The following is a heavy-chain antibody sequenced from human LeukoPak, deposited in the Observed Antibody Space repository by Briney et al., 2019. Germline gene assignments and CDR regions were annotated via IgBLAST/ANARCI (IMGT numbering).Heavy chain of an antibody. CDR3: AREGLRFLEWLSSGAFDI. CDR2: THDSGNS. D-gene: IGHD3-3*01. V-gene: IGHV4-59*13. Sequence: KTSETLSLTCTVSGGSITNNYWAWIRQPPGKGLEWIGYTHDSGNSNYNPSLRSRVTISIDTSKNQFSLKLTSVTAADTAVYYCAREGLRFLEWLSSGAFDIWGQGTMVTVSS. J-gene: IGHJ3*02. CDR1: GGSITNNY.